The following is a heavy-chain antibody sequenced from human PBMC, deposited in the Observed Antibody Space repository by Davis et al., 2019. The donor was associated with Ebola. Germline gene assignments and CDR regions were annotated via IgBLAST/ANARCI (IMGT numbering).Heavy chain of an antibody. V-gene: IGHV4-34*01. D-gene: IGHD6-6*01. J-gene: IGHJ4*02. CDR3: ARGGGIAARPRGY. CDR2: INHSGSN. CDR1: AGSFSGYY. Sequence: SETLSLTCAVYAGSFSGYYWSWIRQLPGTGLEWIGEINHSGSNNYNPSLKSRVTISVDTSKNQFSLKLSSVTAADTAVYYCARGGGIAARPRGYWGQGTLVTVSS.